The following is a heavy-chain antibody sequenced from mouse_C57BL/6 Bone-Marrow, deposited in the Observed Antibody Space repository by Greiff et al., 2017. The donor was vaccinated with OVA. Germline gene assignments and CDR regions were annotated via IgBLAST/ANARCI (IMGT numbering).Heavy chain of an antibody. CDR1: GYAFSSSW. CDR2: IYPGDGDT. D-gene: IGHD4-1*01. J-gene: IGHJ1*03. CDR3: GGGLAIWYYDG. Sequence: VQLQQSGPELVKPGASVKISCKASGYAFSSSWLYWVKQRPGKGLEWIGRIYPGDGDTNYNRKFKGKATLTADKSSSTAYMQFSSLTSEDSAVYYCGGGLAIWYYDGWGTGTTVT. V-gene: IGHV1-82*01.